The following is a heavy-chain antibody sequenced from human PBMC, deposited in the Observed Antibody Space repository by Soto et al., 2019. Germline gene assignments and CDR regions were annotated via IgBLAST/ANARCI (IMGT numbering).Heavy chain of an antibody. CDR3: AREIFEPPGYYYGMDV. CDR2: IWYDGSNK. J-gene: IGHJ6*02. V-gene: IGHV3-33*01. D-gene: IGHD3-3*01. Sequence: PGGSLRLSCAASGFTFSSYGMHWVRQAPGKGLEWVAVIWYDGSNKYYADSVKGRFTISRDNSKNTLYLQMNSLRAEDTAVYYCAREIFEPPGYYYGMDVWGQGTTVTVSS. CDR1: GFTFSSYG.